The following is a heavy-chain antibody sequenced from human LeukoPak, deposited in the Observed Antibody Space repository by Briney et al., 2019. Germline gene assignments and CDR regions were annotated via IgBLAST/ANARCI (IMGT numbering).Heavy chain of an antibody. CDR2: IYTSGST. Sequence: SETLSLTCTVSGGSISSSSYYWSWIRQPAGKGLEWIGRIYTSGSTNYNPSLKSRVTISVDTSKNQFSLKLSSVTAADTAVYYCASVVVGALRAMDVWGKGTTVTVSS. D-gene: IGHD1-26*01. V-gene: IGHV4-61*02. J-gene: IGHJ6*04. CDR1: GGSISSSSYY. CDR3: ASVVVGALRAMDV.